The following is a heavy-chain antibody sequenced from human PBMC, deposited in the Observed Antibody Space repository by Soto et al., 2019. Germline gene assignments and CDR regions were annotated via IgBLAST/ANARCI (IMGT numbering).Heavy chain of an antibody. CDR3: AREYCSGGSCHGDDAFDI. J-gene: IGHJ3*02. Sequence: SETLSLTCAVYGGSFSGYYWSWIRQPPGKGLEWIGEINHSGSTNYNPSLKSRVTISVDTSKNQFSLKLSSVTAADTAVYYCAREYCSGGSCHGDDAFDIWGQGTMDTVSS. CDR2: INHSGST. V-gene: IGHV4-34*01. CDR1: GGSFSGYY. D-gene: IGHD2-15*01.